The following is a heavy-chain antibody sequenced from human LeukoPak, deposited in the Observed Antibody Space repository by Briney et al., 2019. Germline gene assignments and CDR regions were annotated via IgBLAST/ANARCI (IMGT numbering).Heavy chain of an antibody. CDR3: ARDGRSKSSSWEQWLVHRTDLFDY. Sequence: PGGSLRLSYAASGFTFSSYSMNWVRQAPGKGLEWVSYISSSGSTIYYADSVKGRFTISRDNAKNSLYLQMNSLRAEDTAVYYCARDGRSKSSSWEQWLVHRTDLFDYWGQGTLVTVSS. CDR2: ISSSGSTI. V-gene: IGHV3-48*04. D-gene: IGHD6-19*01. J-gene: IGHJ4*02. CDR1: GFTFSSYS.